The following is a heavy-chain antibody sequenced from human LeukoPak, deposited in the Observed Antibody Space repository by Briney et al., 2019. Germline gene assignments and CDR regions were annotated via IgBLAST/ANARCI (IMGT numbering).Heavy chain of an antibody. CDR2: ITGSGAST. CDR1: GFTFNNYA. CDR3: AKSSVGSGATHFDY. Sequence: GGSLRLSCTASGFTFNNYAMTWVRQAPGKGLEWVSAITGSGASTNYADSVKGRFTISRDNSKNTLYLQMNSLRAEDTAVYYCAKSSVGSGATHFDYWGQGTLVTVSS. J-gene: IGHJ4*02. D-gene: IGHD1-26*01. V-gene: IGHV3-23*01.